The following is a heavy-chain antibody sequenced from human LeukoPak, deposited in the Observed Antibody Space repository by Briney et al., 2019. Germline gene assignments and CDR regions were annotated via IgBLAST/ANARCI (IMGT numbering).Heavy chain of an antibody. CDR1: GFTFDDYA. Sequence: GGSLRLSCAAAGFTFDDYAMHWVRQAPGKGLEWVSGISWNSGSIGYADSVKGRFTISRDNAKNSLYLQMNSLRPEDTALYYCANDALYYFDYWGQGTLVTVSP. CDR3: ANDALYYFDY. J-gene: IGHJ4*02. V-gene: IGHV3-9*01. CDR2: ISWNSGSI.